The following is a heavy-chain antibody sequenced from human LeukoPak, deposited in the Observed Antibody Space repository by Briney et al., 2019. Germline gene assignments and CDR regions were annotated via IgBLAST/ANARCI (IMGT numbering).Heavy chain of an antibody. CDR3: ASARDFWFDP. J-gene: IGHJ5*02. V-gene: IGHV1-46*01. CDR1: GYTFTSYY. D-gene: IGHD2-21*01. CDR2: INPSGGST. Sequence: ASVKVSCKASGYTFTSYYMHWVRQAPGQGLEWMGIINPSGGSTSYAQKFQGRVTITADKSTSTAYMELSSLRSEDTAVYYCASARDFWFDPWGQGTLVTVSS.